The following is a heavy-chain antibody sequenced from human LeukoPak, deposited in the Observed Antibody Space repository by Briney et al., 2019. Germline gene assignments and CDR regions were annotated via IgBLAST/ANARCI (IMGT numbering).Heavy chain of an antibody. CDR1: GFTFSTYA. J-gene: IGHJ4*02. Sequence: GGSLRLSCAASGFTFSTYAMSWVRQAPGKGLGWVSTISGSGGGTYCADSVKGRFTISRDNSKNTLYLQMNSLRAEDAAVYYCAKDGSGNGYPNYYFDYWGQGTLVTVSS. CDR2: ISGSGGGT. V-gene: IGHV3-23*01. D-gene: IGHD5-24*01. CDR3: AKDGSGNGYPNYYFDY.